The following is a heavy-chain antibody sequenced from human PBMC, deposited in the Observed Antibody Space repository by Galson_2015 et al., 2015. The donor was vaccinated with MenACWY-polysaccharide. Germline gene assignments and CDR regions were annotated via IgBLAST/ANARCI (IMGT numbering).Heavy chain of an antibody. Sequence: PALVKPTQTLTLTYTFSGFLLSTGGVGVGWIRQPPGKALEWLALIYWDDDKRYSPSLKSRLTITKDTSKNQVVLTMTNMAPVDTATYYCAHSYEGAIDYWGQGTLAIVSS. V-gene: IGHV2-5*02. CDR3: AHSYEGAIDY. D-gene: IGHD3-22*01. CDR2: IYWDDDK. CDR1: GFLLSTGGVG. J-gene: IGHJ4*02.